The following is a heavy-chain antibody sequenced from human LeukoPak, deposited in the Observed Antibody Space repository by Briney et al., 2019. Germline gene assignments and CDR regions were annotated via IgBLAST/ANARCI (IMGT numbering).Heavy chain of an antibody. D-gene: IGHD3-3*01. CDR2: ISDSDDST. V-gene: IGHV3-23*01. J-gene: IGHJ6*03. CDR3: TTDRDDFWSGYYNYYYYYMDV. Sequence: GGSLRLSCAASGFTFSSYAMSWVRQAPGKGLEWVSGISDSDDSTYYADSVKGRFSISRDNSKNTLYLQMNSLKTEDTAVYYCTTDRDDFWSGYYNYYYYYMDVWGKGTTVTVSS. CDR1: GFTFSSYA.